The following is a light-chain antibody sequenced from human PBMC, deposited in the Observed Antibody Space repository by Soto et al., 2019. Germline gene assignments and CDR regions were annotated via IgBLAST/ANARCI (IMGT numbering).Light chain of an antibody. CDR2: DVN. Sequence: QSVLTQPASVSGSPGKSITISCTEPSSYVGAYNWVAWYQQHPGKAPKLMICDVNNRPSGVSNRFSGSKSGNMASLTISGLQAEDEGDYYCSSYTNTNSVVFGGGTKLTVL. CDR3: SSYTNTNSVV. J-gene: IGLJ3*02. CDR1: SSYVGAYNW. V-gene: IGLV2-14*03.